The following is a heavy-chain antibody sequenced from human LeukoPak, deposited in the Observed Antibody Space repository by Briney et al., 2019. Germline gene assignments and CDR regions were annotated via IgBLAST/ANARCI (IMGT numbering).Heavy chain of an antibody. CDR1: GYXFTGYY. J-gene: IGHJ4*02. CDR2: IYPGDSDT. V-gene: IGHV5-51*01. Sequence: AASVKVSCKASGYXFTGYYIHWVRQMPGKGLEWMGIIYPGDSDTRYSPSFQGQVTISADKSTSTAYLQWSSLKASDTAVYYCARHIYSGSYYLDYWGQGTLVTVSS. D-gene: IGHD1-26*01. CDR3: ARHIYSGSYYLDY.